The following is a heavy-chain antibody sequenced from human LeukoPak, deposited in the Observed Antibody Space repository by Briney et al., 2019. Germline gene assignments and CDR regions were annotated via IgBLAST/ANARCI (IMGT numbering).Heavy chain of an antibody. CDR2: IYSSGST. D-gene: IGHD4-17*01. Sequence: SESLSLTCTVSGCSISNYYWSWLRQPPGKGLEWIGYIYSSGSTNYNPSLKSRVTVSLGASRNQFSLRLSSVTAADTAVYYCARAYGDPFLFDYWGQGTLVTVSS. V-gene: IGHV4-59*01. J-gene: IGHJ4*02. CDR1: GCSISNYY. CDR3: ARAYGDPFLFDY.